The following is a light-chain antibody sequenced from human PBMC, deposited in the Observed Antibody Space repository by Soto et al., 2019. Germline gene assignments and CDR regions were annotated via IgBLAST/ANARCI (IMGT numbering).Light chain of an antibody. CDR1: QGIRSW. Sequence: DIQMTQSPSSVSASVGDRVTITCRASQGIRSWLAWYQQNPGTAPKLLIYAASTLQSGVPSRFSGSGSGTDCSLTVSSLQPDEFATYYGQQANSFPITFGQGTRLEIK. V-gene: IGKV1-12*01. CDR3: QQANSFPIT. CDR2: AAS. J-gene: IGKJ5*01.